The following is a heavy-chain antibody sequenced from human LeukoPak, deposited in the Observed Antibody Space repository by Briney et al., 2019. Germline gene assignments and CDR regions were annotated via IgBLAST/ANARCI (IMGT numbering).Heavy chain of an antibody. CDR3: ARVGYSSGWYNQDYYYYYGMDV. V-gene: IGHV1-69*13. CDR1: GYTFTSYG. D-gene: IGHD6-19*01. Sequence: ASVKVSCKASGYTFTSYGISWVRQAPGQGLEWMGGIIPIFGTASYAQKFQGRVTITADESTSTAYMELSSLRSEDTAVYYCARVGYSSGWYNQDYYYYYGMDVWGQGTTVTVSS. J-gene: IGHJ6*02. CDR2: IIPIFGTA.